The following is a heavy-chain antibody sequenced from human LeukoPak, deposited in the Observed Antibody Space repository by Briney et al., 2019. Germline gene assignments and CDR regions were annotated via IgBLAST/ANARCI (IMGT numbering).Heavy chain of an antibody. CDR3: AKGGAAAGTLYLQY. V-gene: IGHV3-23*01. Sequence: GGSLRLSCEASGFTFSSYAMTWVRQAPGKGLEWVSALSGSGGNTYYADSVKGRFTISRDNSKNTLYLQMNSLRAEDTVVYYCAKGGAAAGTLYLQYWGQGTLVTVSS. J-gene: IGHJ1*01. CDR2: LSGSGGNT. D-gene: IGHD6-13*01. CDR1: GFTFSSYA.